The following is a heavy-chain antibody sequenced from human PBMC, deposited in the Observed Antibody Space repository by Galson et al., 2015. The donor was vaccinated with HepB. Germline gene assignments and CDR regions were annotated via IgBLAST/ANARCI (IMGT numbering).Heavy chain of an antibody. D-gene: IGHD4-11*01. V-gene: IGHV3-74*01. CDR3: TRDQMTTITTGDY. CDR1: GFTFSSYW. J-gene: IGHJ4*02. CDR2: INSDGSST. Sequence: SLRLSCAASGFTFSSYWMHWVRQVPGKGLVWVSRINSDGSSTTYEDSVKGRFTISRDNAKNTLYLQMNSLRVEDTAVYYCTRDQMTTITTGDYWGQGTLVTVSS.